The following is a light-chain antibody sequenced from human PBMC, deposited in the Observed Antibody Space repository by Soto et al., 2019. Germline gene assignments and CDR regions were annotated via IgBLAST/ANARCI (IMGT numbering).Light chain of an antibody. V-gene: IGLV1-51*01. Sequence: QSVLTQPPSVSAAPGQKVTISCSGSSSNIGNNYVSWYQQLPGTAPKLLIYDNNKRPSGIPDRFSDSKSGTSATLAITGLQTGDEADYYCQSYDSSLSGVFGTGTKVTVL. J-gene: IGLJ1*01. CDR3: QSYDSSLSGV. CDR2: DNN. CDR1: SSNIGNNY.